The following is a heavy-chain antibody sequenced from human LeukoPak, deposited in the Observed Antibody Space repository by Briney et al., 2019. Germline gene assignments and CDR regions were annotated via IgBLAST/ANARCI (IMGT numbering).Heavy chain of an antibody. V-gene: IGHV4-59*01. J-gene: IGHJ6*02. CDR2: IYYSGCT. CDR1: GGSISSYY. CDR3: AGDSPRQLYDDEDYYYYGMDV. Sequence: PSETLSLTCTVSGGSISSYYWRWIRQPPRKGLEGVGYIYYSGCTNYNPSLKSRFTQSVDTSNNQFSLKLSSVTAADTAVYYCAGDSPRQLYDDEDYYYYGMDVWGQGTTVTVSS. D-gene: IGHD5-18*01.